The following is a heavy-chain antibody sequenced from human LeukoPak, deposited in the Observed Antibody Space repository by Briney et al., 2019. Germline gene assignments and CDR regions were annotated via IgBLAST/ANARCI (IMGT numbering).Heavy chain of an antibody. CDR1: GFTFSSYW. Sequence: PGGSLRLSCAASGFTFSSYWMPWVRQAPGKGLVWVSRINSDGSSKSYADSVKGRLTISRDNAKNTLYLQMNSLRAEDTAVFYCARDTFGRLDYWGQGTLVTVSS. CDR3: ARDTFGRLDY. CDR2: INSDGSSK. V-gene: IGHV3-74*01. J-gene: IGHJ4*02. D-gene: IGHD2-15*01.